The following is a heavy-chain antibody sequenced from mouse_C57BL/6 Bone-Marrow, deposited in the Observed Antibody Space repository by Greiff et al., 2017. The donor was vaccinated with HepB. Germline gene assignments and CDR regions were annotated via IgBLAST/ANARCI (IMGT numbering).Heavy chain of an antibody. Sequence: EVKVVESGGGLVKPGGSLKLSCAASGFTFSSYAMSWVRQTPEKRLEWVATISDGGSYTYYPDNVKGRFTISRDNAKNNLYLQMSHLKSEDTAMYYFAQYSNYVGYYAMDYWGQGTSVTVSS. V-gene: IGHV5-4*03. CDR1: GFTFSSYA. J-gene: IGHJ4*01. CDR3: AQYSNYVGYYAMDY. CDR2: ISDGGSYT. D-gene: IGHD2-5*01.